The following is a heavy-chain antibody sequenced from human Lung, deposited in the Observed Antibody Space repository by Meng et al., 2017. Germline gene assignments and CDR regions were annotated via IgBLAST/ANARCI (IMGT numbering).Heavy chain of an antibody. V-gene: IGHV4-4*02. Sequence: QVQLQESGPGLVKPSGTLSLPCAVSGGSISSDNWWSWVRQPPGKGLEWIGEIYHSGSTNYNPSLKSRITISVDKPKNQFSLTLSSVTAADTAVYYCTKNDFYCLGYWGQGTLVTSPQ. D-gene: IGHD2-21*01. CDR2: IYHSGST. CDR1: GGSISSDNW. CDR3: TKNDFYCLGY. J-gene: IGHJ4*02.